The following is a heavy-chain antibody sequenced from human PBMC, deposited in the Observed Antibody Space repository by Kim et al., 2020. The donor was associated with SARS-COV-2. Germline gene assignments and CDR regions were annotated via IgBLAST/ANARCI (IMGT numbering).Heavy chain of an antibody. Sequence: SVKVSCKASGGTFSSYAISWVRQAPGQGLEWMGRIIPILGIANYAQKFQGRVTITADKSTSTAYMELSSLRSEDTAVYYCAAAAVTTPGWFDPWGQGTLVTVSS. CDR2: IIPILGIA. V-gene: IGHV1-69*04. D-gene: IGHD4-4*01. J-gene: IGHJ5*02. CDR3: AAAAVTTPGWFDP. CDR1: GGTFSSYA.